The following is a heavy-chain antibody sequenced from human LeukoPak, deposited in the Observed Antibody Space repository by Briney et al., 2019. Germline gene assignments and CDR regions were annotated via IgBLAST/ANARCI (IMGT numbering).Heavy chain of an antibody. J-gene: IGHJ4*02. CDR3: AKVGGDLSGQLHPGDN. Sequence: PGGSLRLSCAASGFTFDDYAMHWVRQAPGKGLEWVSGISWNSGSIGYADSVKGRFTISRDNAKNSLYLQMNSLRAEDTAVYYCAKVGGDLSGQLHPGDNWGQGTLVTVSS. CDR1: GFTFDDYA. D-gene: IGHD5-24*01. CDR2: ISWNSGSI. V-gene: IGHV3-9*01.